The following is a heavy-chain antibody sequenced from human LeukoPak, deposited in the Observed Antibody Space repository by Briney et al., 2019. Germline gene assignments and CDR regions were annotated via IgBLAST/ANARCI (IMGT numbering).Heavy chain of an antibody. CDR3: ARDGYDYVWGSYRYLYYYYMDV. D-gene: IGHD3-16*02. CDR2: IYSGGRI. V-gene: IGHV4-39*07. CDR1: GASISGSYY. Sequence: SETLSLTCTVSGASISGSYYWVWIRQPPGKGLEWIGSIYSGGRIYYNPSLKSRVTISVDTSKNHFSLKLTSVTAADTAVYYCARDGYDYVWGSYRYLYYYYMDVWGKGTTVTISS. J-gene: IGHJ6*03.